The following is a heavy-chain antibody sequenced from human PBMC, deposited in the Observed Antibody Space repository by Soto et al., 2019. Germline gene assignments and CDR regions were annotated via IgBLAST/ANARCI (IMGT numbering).Heavy chain of an antibody. V-gene: IGHV1-69*12. J-gene: IGHJ1*01. D-gene: IGHD6-6*01. CDR2: IIPVFGTA. CDR1: GGTFSSYA. CDR3: ARGSIAARRECFQH. Sequence: QVQLVQSGAEVKKPGSSVKVSCKASGGTFSSYAISWVRQAPGQGREWMGGIIPVFGTAHYAQKFQGRVTITADESTSTADMEVSSLRSEDTAVYYCARGSIAARRECFQHWGQGTLVTVSS.